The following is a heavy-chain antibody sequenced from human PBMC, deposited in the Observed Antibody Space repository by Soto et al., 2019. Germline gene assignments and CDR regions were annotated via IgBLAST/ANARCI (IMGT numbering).Heavy chain of an antibody. V-gene: IGHV3-33*01. CDR2: IWYDGSNK. J-gene: IGHJ6*02. D-gene: IGHD3-9*01. Sequence: GGSLRLSCAASGFTFSSYGMHWVRQAPGKGLEWVAVIWYDGSNKYYADSVKGRFTISRDNSKNTLYLQMNSLRAEDTAVYYCARDLLYYDILTGPSYYYYYYGMDVWGQGTTVTVSS. CDR1: GFTFSSYG. CDR3: ARDLLYYDILTGPSYYYYYYGMDV.